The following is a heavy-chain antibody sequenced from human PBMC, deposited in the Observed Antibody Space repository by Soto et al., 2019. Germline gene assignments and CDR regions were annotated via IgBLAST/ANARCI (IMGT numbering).Heavy chain of an antibody. D-gene: IGHD4-17*01. J-gene: IGHJ6*02. V-gene: IGHV4-4*02. CDR3: ARLTPAVTNSYYGMDV. Sequence: QVQLQESGPGLVKPSGTLSLTCAVSGGSISSSNWWSWVRQPPGKGLEWIGEIYHSGSTNYNPSLKSRVTTAVDKSKNQFSLKLSSVTAADTAVYYCARLTPAVTNSYYGMDVWGQGTTVTVSS. CDR1: GGSISSSNW. CDR2: IYHSGST.